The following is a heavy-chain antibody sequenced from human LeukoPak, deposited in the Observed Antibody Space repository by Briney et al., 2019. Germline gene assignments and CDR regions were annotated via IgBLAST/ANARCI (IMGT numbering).Heavy chain of an antibody. J-gene: IGHJ4*02. CDR3: ARLAVLGYCSGGSCYSYFDY. D-gene: IGHD2-15*01. Sequence: SETLSLTCTVSGGSISSSSYYWGWIRQPPGKGLEWIGSIYYSGSTYYNPSLKSRVTISVDTSKNQFSLKLSSVTAADTAVYYCARLAVLGYCSGGSCYSYFDYWGQGTLVTVSS. V-gene: IGHV4-39*07. CDR1: GGSISSSSYY. CDR2: IYYSGST.